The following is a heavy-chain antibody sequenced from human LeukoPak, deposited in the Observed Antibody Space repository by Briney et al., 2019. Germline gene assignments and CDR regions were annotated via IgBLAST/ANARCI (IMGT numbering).Heavy chain of an antibody. V-gene: IGHV3-15*01. Sequence: GGSLRLSCAASGFTFSNAWMSWVRQAPGKGLEWVGRIKSKTDGGTTDYAAPVKGRFTISRDDSKNTLYLQMNSLKTEDTAVYYCTTDRFVREHYYYMDVWGKGTTVTVSS. CDR3: TTDRFVREHYYYMDV. D-gene: IGHD1-1*01. CDR1: GFTFSNAW. J-gene: IGHJ6*03. CDR2: IKSKTDGGTT.